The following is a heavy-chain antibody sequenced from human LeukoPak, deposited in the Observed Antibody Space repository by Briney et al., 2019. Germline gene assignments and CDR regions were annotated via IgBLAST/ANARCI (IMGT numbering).Heavy chain of an antibody. Sequence: GGSLRLSCAASGFTFSNYAMSWVRQAPGKGLEWVSFILSSGGGTYYADSVKGRFTIPRDNSKNTLYLQMNSLRAEDTAVYYCAKRLPYHFEYWGQGTLVTVSS. CDR1: GFTFSNYA. CDR2: ILSSGGGT. CDR3: AKRLPYHFEY. J-gene: IGHJ4*02. V-gene: IGHV3-23*01. D-gene: IGHD3-16*01.